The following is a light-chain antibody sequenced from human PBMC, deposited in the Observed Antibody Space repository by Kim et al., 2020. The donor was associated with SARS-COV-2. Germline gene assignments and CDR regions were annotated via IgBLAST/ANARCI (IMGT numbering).Light chain of an antibody. CDR2: AAS. CDR1: QGISSY. Sequence: ASVGDRVTITCRASQGISSYLAWYQQKPGKAPKLLIYAASTLQSGVPSRFSGSGSGTGFTLTISSLQPEDFATYYCQQLNSYPWTFGQGTKVDIK. V-gene: IGKV1-9*01. CDR3: QQLNSYPWT. J-gene: IGKJ1*01.